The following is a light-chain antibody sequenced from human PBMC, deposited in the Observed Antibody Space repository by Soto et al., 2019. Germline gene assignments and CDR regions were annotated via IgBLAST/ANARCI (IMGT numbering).Light chain of an antibody. CDR1: SSDVGGYRY. CDR2: EVS. Sequence: QSVLTQPASVSGSPGQSITISCTGTSSDVGGYRYVSWYQQHPGKAPKLMTYEVSNRPSGISNRFSGSKSGNTASLTISGLQAEDEADYYCSSYTSGSTYVFGTGTKVTVL. V-gene: IGLV2-14*01. CDR3: SSYTSGSTYV. J-gene: IGLJ1*01.